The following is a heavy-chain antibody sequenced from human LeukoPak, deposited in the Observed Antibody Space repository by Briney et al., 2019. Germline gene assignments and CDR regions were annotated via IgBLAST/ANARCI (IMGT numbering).Heavy chain of an antibody. J-gene: IGHJ4*02. D-gene: IGHD3-16*01. CDR1: GGSISSCY. V-gene: IGHV4-59*08. CDR2: IYYGGST. Sequence: SETLSLTCTVSGGSISSCYWSCIRQPPGKGLEWIGYIYYGGSTNYNPSLKSRVTISVDTSKNQFSLKLSSVTAADTAVYYCARHVSVSAAAGWGNYFDYWGQGTLVTVSS. CDR3: ARHVSVSAAAGWGNYFDY.